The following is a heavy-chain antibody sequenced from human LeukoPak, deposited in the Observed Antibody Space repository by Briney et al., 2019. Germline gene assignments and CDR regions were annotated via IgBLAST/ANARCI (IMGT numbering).Heavy chain of an antibody. CDR2: IKEDESEK. Sequence: PGGSLRLSCAASGFIFSNYWMTWVRQAPGKGLEWVANIKEDESEKYYVDSVKGRFTISRDNSKNTLYLQMNSLRAEDTAVYHCAKGYHASTLDAFDIWGQGTMVTVSS. D-gene: IGHD2-2*01. CDR3: AKGYHASTLDAFDI. V-gene: IGHV3-7*03. CDR1: GFIFSNYW. J-gene: IGHJ3*02.